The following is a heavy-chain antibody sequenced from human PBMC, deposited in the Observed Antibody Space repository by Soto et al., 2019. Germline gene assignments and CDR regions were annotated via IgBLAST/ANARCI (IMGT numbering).Heavy chain of an antibody. CDR3: ATKPLQGREYFYFAH. D-gene: IGHD3-10*01. CDR1: GGTFSSYS. V-gene: IGHV1-69*06. Sequence: QVHLVQSGAEVRKPGTSVKVSCEASGGTFSSYSINWVRQAPGQGLEWMGGIIPIFGSSNYAQKFQGRVTITADKSTNTVFMELTSLRSEDTALYFCATKPLQGREYFYFAHWGQGTLLTVSS. CDR2: IIPIFGSS. J-gene: IGHJ4*02.